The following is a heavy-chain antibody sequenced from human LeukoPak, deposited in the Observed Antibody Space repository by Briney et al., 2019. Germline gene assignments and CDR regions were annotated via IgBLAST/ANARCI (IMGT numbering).Heavy chain of an antibody. CDR1: GGSISSYY. Sequence: SETLSLTCTVSGGSISSYYWSWIRQPPGKGLEWIGYIYYSGSTNYNPSLKSRVTISVDTSKNQFSLKLSSVTAADTAVYYCARGSYYDFWCGWDVWGQGTTVTVSS. J-gene: IGHJ6*02. V-gene: IGHV4-59*08. CDR2: IYYSGST. D-gene: IGHD3-3*01. CDR3: ARGSYYDFWCGWDV.